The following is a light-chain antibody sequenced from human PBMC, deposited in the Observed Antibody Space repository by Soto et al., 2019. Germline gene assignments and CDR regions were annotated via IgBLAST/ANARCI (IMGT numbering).Light chain of an antibody. Sequence: QSVLTQPASVSGSPGQSITISCNGTSSDIGGYNYVSWYQQHPGKAPKVVIYEVSNRPLGVSNRFSASKSGNTASLIISGLQADDEADYFCSSYRSTTTFGVFGTGTKVTVL. CDR1: SSDIGGYNY. V-gene: IGLV2-14*01. CDR2: EVS. CDR3: SSYRSTTTFGV. J-gene: IGLJ1*01.